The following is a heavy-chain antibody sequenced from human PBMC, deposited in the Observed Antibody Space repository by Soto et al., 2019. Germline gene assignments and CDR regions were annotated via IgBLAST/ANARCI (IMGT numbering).Heavy chain of an antibody. J-gene: IGHJ4*02. Sequence: QVQLVESGGGVVQPGRSLRLSCAASGFTFSSYAMHWVRQAPGKGLEWVAVISYDGSNKYYADSVKGRFTISRDNSKNTLYLQMNSLRAEDTAVYYCARDPRAGYFDYWGQGTLVTVSS. CDR2: ISYDGSNK. V-gene: IGHV3-30-3*01. CDR1: GFTFSSYA. CDR3: ARDPRAGYFDY. D-gene: IGHD6-13*01.